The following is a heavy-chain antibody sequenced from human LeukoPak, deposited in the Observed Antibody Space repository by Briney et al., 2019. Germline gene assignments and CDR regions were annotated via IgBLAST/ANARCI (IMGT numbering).Heavy chain of an antibody. CDR1: SSSISGYY. V-gene: IGHV4-59*01. J-gene: IGHJ4*02. Sequence: PSETLSLTCTVSSSSISGYYLSWIRQPPGTGLEWIGYIYYSGSTNYNPPLKSRVTMSVDTSTNQFFLKLSSVTAADTAVYYCVRTNNPDFYDDWGQGTLVTVSS. CDR3: VRTNNPDFYDD. CDR2: IYYSGST.